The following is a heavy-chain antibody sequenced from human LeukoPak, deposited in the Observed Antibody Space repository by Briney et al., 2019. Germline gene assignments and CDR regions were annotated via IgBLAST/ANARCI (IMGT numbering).Heavy chain of an antibody. J-gene: IGHJ4*02. CDR2: IIPIFGTA. D-gene: IGHD3-10*01. V-gene: IGHV1-69*05. CDR3: ARTYYYGSGSYLGHDY. CDR1: GGTFSSYA. Sequence: ASVKVSCKASGGTFSSYAISWVRQAPGQGLEWMGGIIPIFGTANCAQKFQGRVTITTDESTSTAYMELSSLRSEDTAVYYCARTYYYGSGSYLGHDYWGQGTLVTVSS.